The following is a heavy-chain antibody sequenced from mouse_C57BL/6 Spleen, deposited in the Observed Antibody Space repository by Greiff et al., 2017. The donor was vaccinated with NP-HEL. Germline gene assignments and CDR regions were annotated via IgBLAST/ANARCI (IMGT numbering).Heavy chain of an antibody. CDR1: GYAFSSSW. D-gene: IGHD2-4*01. V-gene: IGHV1-82*01. CDR3: ARRYYDYDVKYFDY. Sequence: VQLQQSGPELVKPGASVKISCKASGYAFSSSWMNWVKQRPGKGLEWIGRIYPGDGDTNYNGKFKGKATLTADKSSSTAYMQLSSLTSEDSAVYFCARRYYDYDVKYFDYWGQGTTLTVSS. CDR2: IYPGDGDT. J-gene: IGHJ2*01.